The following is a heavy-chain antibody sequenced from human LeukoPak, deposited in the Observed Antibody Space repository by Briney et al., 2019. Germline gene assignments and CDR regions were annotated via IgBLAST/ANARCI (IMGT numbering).Heavy chain of an antibody. J-gene: IGHJ4*02. D-gene: IGHD2-15*01. CDR1: GGSISSSSYY. CDR3: ARQIFEIDF. CDR2: IYYSGST. Sequence: PSQTLSLTCTVSGGSISSSSYYWGWIRQPPGKGLEWIGSIYYSGSTYYNPSLKSRVTISVDTSNNQFSLKLSSVTAADTAVYYCARQIFEIDFWGQGTLVTVSS. V-gene: IGHV4-39*01.